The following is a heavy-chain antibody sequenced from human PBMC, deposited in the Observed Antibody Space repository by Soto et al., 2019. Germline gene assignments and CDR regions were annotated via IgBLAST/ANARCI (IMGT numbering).Heavy chain of an antibody. CDR3: ATGSFTSTGGRIGYHYNAMDV. J-gene: IGHJ6*02. Sequence: SVKVSCKSSGGTFSSHSINWVRQAPGQGLEWMGGIIPIFGPANFAKKFQGRVTITADESTTTAYMELNSLTSEDTAVYYCATGSFTSTGGRIGYHYNAMDVWGQGTTVTVSS. D-gene: IGHD1-1*01. CDR1: GGTFSSHS. CDR2: IIPIFGPA. V-gene: IGHV1-69*13.